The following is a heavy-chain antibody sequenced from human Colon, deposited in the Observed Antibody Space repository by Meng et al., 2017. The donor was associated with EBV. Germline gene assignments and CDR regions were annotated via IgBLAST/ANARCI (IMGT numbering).Heavy chain of an antibody. Sequence: GQRQEAGPGLVKPPQTLSLTCTVSGGSISSGGYYWSWIRQHPGKGLEWIGYIYYSGSTYYNPSLKSRVTISIDTSKNQFSLKLSSVTAADTAVYYCARGPSRWLQFSFDYWGQGTLVTVSS. D-gene: IGHD5-24*01. CDR3: ARGPSRWLQFSFDY. CDR2: IYYSGST. J-gene: IGHJ4*02. V-gene: IGHV4-31*03. CDR1: GGSISSGGYY.